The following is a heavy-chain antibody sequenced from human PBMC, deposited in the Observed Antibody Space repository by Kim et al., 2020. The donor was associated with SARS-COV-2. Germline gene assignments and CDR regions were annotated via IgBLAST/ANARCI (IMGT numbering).Heavy chain of an antibody. J-gene: IGHJ3*02. V-gene: IGHV4-38-2*02. CDR3: PRASHLVVVTEAFDI. CDR1: GYSISSGYY. Sequence: SETLSLTCTVSGYSISSGYYWGWIRQPPGKGLEWIGCIYHSGSTYNNPSLKSRVTISVDTSKNQFSLKLSSVAATDTAGFNFPRASHLVVVTEAFDIWG. CDR2: IYHSGST. D-gene: IGHD2-21*02.